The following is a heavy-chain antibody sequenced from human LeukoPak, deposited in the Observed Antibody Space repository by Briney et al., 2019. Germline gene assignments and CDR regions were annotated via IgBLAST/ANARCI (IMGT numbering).Heavy chain of an antibody. J-gene: IGHJ5*02. D-gene: IGHD6-19*01. V-gene: IGHV1-24*01. CDR2: FDPEDGET. CDR1: GYTLTELS. CDR3: ATQEVEQWLVGENWFDP. Sequence: ASVKVSCKASGYTLTELSMHWVRQAPGKGLEWMGGFDPEDGETIYAQKFQGRVTMTEDTSTDTAYMELSSLRSEDTAVYYCATQEVEQWLVGENWFDPWGQGTLVTVSS.